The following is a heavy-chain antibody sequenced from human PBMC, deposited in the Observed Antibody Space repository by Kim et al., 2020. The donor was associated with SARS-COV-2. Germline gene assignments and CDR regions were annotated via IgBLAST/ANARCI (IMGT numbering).Heavy chain of an antibody. Sequence: ASVKVSCKASGYTFTSYYMHWVRQAPGQGLEWMGIINPSGGSTSYAQKFQGRVTMTRDTSTSTVYMELSSLRSEDTAVYYCARDAESYYYDSSGYYSIWGQGTMVTVSS. D-gene: IGHD3-22*01. CDR1: GYTFTSYY. CDR3: ARDAESYYYDSSGYYSI. CDR2: INPSGGST. V-gene: IGHV1-46*01. J-gene: IGHJ3*02.